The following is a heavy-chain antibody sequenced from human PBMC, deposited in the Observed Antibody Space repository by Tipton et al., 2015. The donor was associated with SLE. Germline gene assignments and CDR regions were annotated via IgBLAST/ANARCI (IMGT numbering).Heavy chain of an antibody. Sequence: GSLRLSCSASGFTFSVYWMHWVRQAPGKGLVWVSRINGDGTMTNYADSVKGRFTISRDNADNSMYLQMNSLRSEDTAVYYCARDMDDYTYGLGGYWGQGALVTVSS. J-gene: IGHJ4*02. CDR3: ARDMDDYTYGLGGY. CDR1: GFTFSVYW. CDR2: INGDGTMT. V-gene: IGHV3-74*01. D-gene: IGHD3-10*01.